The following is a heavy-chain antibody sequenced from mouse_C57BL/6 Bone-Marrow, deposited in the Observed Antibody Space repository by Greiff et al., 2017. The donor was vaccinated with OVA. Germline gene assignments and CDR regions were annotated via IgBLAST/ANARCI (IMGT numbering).Heavy chain of an antibody. V-gene: IGHV5-6*01. D-gene: IGHD1-1*01. CDR3: ARHRGDFIEGYFGV. CDR2: ISSGGSYT. CDR1: GFTFSSYG. Sequence: EVQLVESGGDLVKPGGSLKLSCAASGFTFSSYGMSWVRQTPDKRLEWVATISSGGSYTYYPDSVKGRFTISRDNAKNTLYLQMSSLKSEDTAMYYCARHRGDFIEGYFGVCGTGTTVTVSS. J-gene: IGHJ1*03.